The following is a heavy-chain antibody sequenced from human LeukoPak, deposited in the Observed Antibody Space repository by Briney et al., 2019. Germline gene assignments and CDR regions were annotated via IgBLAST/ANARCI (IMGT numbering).Heavy chain of an antibody. CDR2: IYYSGST. Sequence: PSETLSLTCTVSGGSISSSSYYWGWIRQPQGKGLEWIGSIYYSGSTYYNPSLKSRVTISVDTSKNQFSLKLSSVTAADTAVYYCARGMGATREIFDYWGQGTLVTVSS. CDR3: ARGMGATREIFDY. J-gene: IGHJ4*02. CDR1: GGSISSSSYY. D-gene: IGHD1-26*01. V-gene: IGHV4-39*01.